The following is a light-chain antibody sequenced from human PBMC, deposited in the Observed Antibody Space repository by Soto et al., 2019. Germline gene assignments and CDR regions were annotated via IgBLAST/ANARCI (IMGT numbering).Light chain of an antibody. CDR2: EVS. Sequence: GRAPKLVISEVSHRPSGISNRFSGSKSATTASLTISGLQAEDEADYYCSSFTNSSTLVVFGGGTK. J-gene: IGLJ2*01. V-gene: IGLV2-14*01. CDR3: SSFTNSSTLVV.